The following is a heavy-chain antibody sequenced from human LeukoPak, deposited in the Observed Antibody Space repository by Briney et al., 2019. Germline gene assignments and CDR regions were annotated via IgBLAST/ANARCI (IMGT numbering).Heavy chain of an antibody. Sequence: SQTLSLTCAVSGGSISRGGYSWSWIRQPPGKGLEWIGYIYHSGSTYYNPSLKSRVTISVDRSKNQFSLKLSSVTAADTAVYFCARGGLVVHDERSGGFDPWGQGTLVTVSS. CDR3: ARGGLVVHDERSGGFDP. CDR2: IYHSGST. CDR1: GGSISRGGYS. V-gene: IGHV4-30-2*01. J-gene: IGHJ5*02. D-gene: IGHD2-8*02.